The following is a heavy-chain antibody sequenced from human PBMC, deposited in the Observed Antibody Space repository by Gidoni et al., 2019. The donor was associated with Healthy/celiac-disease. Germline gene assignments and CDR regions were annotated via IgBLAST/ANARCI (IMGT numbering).Heavy chain of an antibody. CDR2: IYYSGST. CDR1: GGSISRSSYY. D-gene: IGHD2-8*02. V-gene: IGHV4-39*01. J-gene: IGHJ2*01. CDR3: ARHSIVLVVYTHWYFDL. Sequence: QLQLQESGPGLVKPSETLSLTCTVSGGSISRSSYYWGWIRQPPGKGLEWIGSIYYSGSTYYNPSLKSRVTISVDTSKNQFSLKLSSVTAADTAVYYCARHSIVLVVYTHWYFDLWGRGTLVTVSS.